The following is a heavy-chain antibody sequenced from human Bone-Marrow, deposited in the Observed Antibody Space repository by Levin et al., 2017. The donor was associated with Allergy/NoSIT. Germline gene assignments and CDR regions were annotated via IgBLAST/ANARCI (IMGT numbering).Heavy chain of an antibody. D-gene: IGHD4-17*01. J-gene: IGHJ4*02. V-gene: IGHV1-69*13. Sequence: SVKVSCKASGGTFSSYAISWVRQAPGQGLEWMGGIIPIFGTANYAQKFQGRVTITADESTSTAYMELSSLRSEDTAVYYCASGMTTVTTWVYWGQGTLVTVSS. CDR2: IIPIFGTA. CDR1: GGTFSSYA. CDR3: ASGMTTVTTWVY.